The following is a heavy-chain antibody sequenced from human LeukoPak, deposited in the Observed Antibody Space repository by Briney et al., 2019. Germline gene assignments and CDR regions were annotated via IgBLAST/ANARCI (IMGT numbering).Heavy chain of an antibody. CDR2: IYHSGSI. CDR3: ARRGGAARTPYYFDY. CDR1: GGSISSGGYY. J-gene: IGHJ4*02. D-gene: IGHD6-6*01. Sequence: SETLSLTCTVSGGSISSGGYYWSWIRQPPGKGLEWIGYIYHSGSIYYNPSLKSRVTISVDTSKNQFSLKLSSVTAADTAVYYCARRGGAARTPYYFDYWGQGTLVTVSS. V-gene: IGHV4-30-2*03.